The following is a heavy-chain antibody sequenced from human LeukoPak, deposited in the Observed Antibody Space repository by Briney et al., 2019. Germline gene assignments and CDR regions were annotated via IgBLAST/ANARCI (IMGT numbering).Heavy chain of an antibody. Sequence: GGSLRLSCAASGFTFSRYWMTWVRQAPGKGLEWVANIKQDGSEKYYVDSVKGRFTISRDNAKNSLHLQMNSLRAEDTAVYYCARGSDWYYYYYGVDVWGQGTTVTVSS. V-gene: IGHV3-7*01. CDR2: IKQDGSEK. CDR3: ARGSDWYYYYYGVDV. J-gene: IGHJ6*02. D-gene: IGHD2-21*01. CDR1: GFTFSRYW.